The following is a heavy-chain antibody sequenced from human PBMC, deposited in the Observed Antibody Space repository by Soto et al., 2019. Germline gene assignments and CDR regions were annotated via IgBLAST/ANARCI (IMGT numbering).Heavy chain of an antibody. Sequence: EVQLVETGGGLIQPGGSLRLSCAASGFTVSSNYMNWVRQAPGKGLEWLSIIYSDATTYYADSVKGRFTFSRDNFKNTLYLQMNNLRAEDTAVYYCAILSNWGQGTLVTVSS. D-gene: IGHD6-6*01. CDR2: IYSDATT. CDR1: GFTVSSNY. CDR3: AILSN. V-gene: IGHV3-53*02. J-gene: IGHJ4*02.